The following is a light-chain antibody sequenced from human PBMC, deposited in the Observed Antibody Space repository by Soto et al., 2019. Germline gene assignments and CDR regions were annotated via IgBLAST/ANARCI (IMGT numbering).Light chain of an antibody. V-gene: IGLV4-69*01. CDR2: LNSDGSH. CDR1: SGYSSYA. CDR3: QTWNTGLVV. Sequence: QLVLTQSPSASASLGASVKLTCTLSSGYSSYAIAWHQQQPGKGPRYLMKLNSDGSHSKGDEIPDRFSGSSSGAERYLTISSLQSEDEADYYCQTWNTGLVVFGGGTKPPS. J-gene: IGLJ2*01.